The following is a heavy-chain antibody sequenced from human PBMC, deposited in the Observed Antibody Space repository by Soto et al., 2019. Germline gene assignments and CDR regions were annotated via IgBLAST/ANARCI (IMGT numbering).Heavy chain of an antibody. Sequence: QVQLVQSGAEVKKPGSSVKVSCKASGGTFSSYTISWVRQAPGQGLEWMGRIIPILGITNYAQKFQGRVTITADKSTNTAYMELSSLRSEDTAVYYCATDETHGGELYHWGQGTLVTVSS. CDR1: GGTFSSYT. CDR3: ATDETHGGELYH. CDR2: IIPILGIT. D-gene: IGHD3-16*01. J-gene: IGHJ4*02. V-gene: IGHV1-69*08.